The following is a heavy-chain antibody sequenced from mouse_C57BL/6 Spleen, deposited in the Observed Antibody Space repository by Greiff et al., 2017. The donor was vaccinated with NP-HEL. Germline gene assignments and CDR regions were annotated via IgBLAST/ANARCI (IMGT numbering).Heavy chain of an antibody. CDR1: GYTFTSYW. CDR3: ASRVPGSYYFDY. J-gene: IGHJ2*01. Sequence: QVQLQQPGAELVKPGASVKLSCKASGYTFTSYWMHWVKQRPGQGLEWIGMIHPNSGSTNYNEKFKSKATLTVDKSSSTAYMQLSSLTSEDSAVYYCASRVPGSYYFDYWGQGTTLTVSS. D-gene: IGHD4-1*01. V-gene: IGHV1-64*01. CDR2: IHPNSGST.